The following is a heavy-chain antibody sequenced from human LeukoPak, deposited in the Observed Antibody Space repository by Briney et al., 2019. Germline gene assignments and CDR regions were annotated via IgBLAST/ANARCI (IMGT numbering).Heavy chain of an antibody. D-gene: IGHD5-18*01. V-gene: IGHV3-23*01. CDR2: ISGSGGST. Sequence: GGSLRLSCAASGFTFSSYAMSWVGQAPGKGLEWVSAISGSGGSTYYADSVKGRFTISRDNSKNTLYLQMNSLRAEDTAVYYCAKRIQSAMATGYWGQGTLVTVSS. CDR3: AKRIQSAMATGY. J-gene: IGHJ4*02. CDR1: GFTFSSYA.